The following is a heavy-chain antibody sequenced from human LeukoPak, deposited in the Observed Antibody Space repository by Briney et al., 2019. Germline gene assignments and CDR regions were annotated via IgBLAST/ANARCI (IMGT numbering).Heavy chain of an antibody. V-gene: IGHV1-69*13. Sequence: SVTVSCTASGGTFSSYAISWVRQAPGQGLEWMGGIIPIFGTANYAQKFQGRVTITADESTSTAYMELSSLRSEDTAVYYCARGTDWRVAAAGTPSGGYYYMDVWGKGTTVTVSS. J-gene: IGHJ6*03. D-gene: IGHD6-13*01. CDR1: GGTFSSYA. CDR3: ARGTDWRVAAAGTPSGGYYYMDV. CDR2: IIPIFGTA.